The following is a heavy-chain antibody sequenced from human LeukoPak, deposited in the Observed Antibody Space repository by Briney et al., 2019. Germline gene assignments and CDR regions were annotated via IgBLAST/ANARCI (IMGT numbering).Heavy chain of an antibody. CDR3: AKDHYYDSSGYYGVGFDY. CDR2: ISGSGST. CDR1: GFTFSSYA. V-gene: IGHV3-23*01. Sequence: GGSLRLSCAASGFTFSSYAMSWVRQAPGKGLEWVSAISGSGSTYYADSVKGRFTISRDNSKNTLYLQMNSLRAEDTAVYYCAKDHYYDSSGYYGVGFDYWGQGTLVTVSS. J-gene: IGHJ4*02. D-gene: IGHD3-22*01.